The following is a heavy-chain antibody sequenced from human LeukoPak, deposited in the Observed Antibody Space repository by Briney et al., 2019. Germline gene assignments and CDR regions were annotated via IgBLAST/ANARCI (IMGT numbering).Heavy chain of an antibody. J-gene: IGHJ4*02. CDR1: GFTFSSYA. D-gene: IGHD3-3*01. V-gene: IGHV3-23*01. Sequence: PGGSLRLSCAASGFTFSSYAMSWVRQAPGKGLEWVSAISGSGGSTYYADSVKGRFTISRDNSKNTLYLQMNSLRAEDTAVYYCAKGRDPWYYDFWSGYYVTDYWGQGTLVTVSS. CDR2: ISGSGGST. CDR3: AKGRDPWYYDFWSGYYVTDY.